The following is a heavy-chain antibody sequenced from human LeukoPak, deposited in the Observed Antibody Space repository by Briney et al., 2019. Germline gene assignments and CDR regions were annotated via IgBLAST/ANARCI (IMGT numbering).Heavy chain of an antibody. CDR3: ARALRGYSCGYYFDY. V-gene: IGHV4-30-4*08. D-gene: IGHD5-18*01. CDR2: ISGSGST. CDR1: GDSISRGGDY. J-gene: IGHJ4*02. Sequence: SQTLSLTCSVSGDSISRGGDYWTWIRQHPEKGLEWIGYISGSGSTYYNPSLKSRVTISVDTSKNQFSLKLSSVTAADTAVYYCARALRGYSCGYYFDYWGQGTLVTVSS.